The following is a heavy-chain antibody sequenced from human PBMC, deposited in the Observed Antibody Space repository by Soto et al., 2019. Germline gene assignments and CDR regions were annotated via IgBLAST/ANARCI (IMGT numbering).Heavy chain of an antibody. CDR2: IYYSGST. J-gene: IGHJ6*02. V-gene: IGHV4-30-4*01. D-gene: IGHD3-10*01. Sequence: SETLSLTCTVSGGSISSGDYYWSWIRQPPGKGLEWIGYIYYSGSTYYNPSLKSRVTISVDTSKNQFSLKLSSVTAADTAVYYCARDPARYYGSAPLYGMDVWGQGTTVTVSS. CDR1: GGSISSGDYY. CDR3: ARDPARYYGSAPLYGMDV.